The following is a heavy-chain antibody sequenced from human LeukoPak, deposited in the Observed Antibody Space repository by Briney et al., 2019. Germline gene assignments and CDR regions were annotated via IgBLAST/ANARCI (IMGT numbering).Heavy chain of an antibody. J-gene: IGHJ4*02. CDR3: AKDRGIVVVITTVPLDY. CDR1: GFTFSSYA. D-gene: IGHD3-22*01. CDR2: ISGSGGST. V-gene: IGHV3-23*01. Sequence: GGSLRLSCAASGFTFSSYAMSWVRQAPGKGLEWVSAISGSGGSTYYADSVKGRFTISRDNSKNTLYLQMNSLRAEDTAVYYCAKDRGIVVVITTVPLDYWGQGTLVTVSS.